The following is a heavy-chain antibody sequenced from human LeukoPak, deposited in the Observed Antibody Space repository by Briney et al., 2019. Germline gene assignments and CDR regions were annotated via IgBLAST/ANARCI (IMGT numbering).Heavy chain of an antibody. J-gene: IGHJ5*02. Sequence: SETLSLTCAVSGGSIRRYNWSWIRQPPGKGLEWIGYIYYSGSTNYNPSLKSRVTISIDTSKNKFSLKLSSVTAADTDVYHCARQTTEGFDPWGQGVLVTVSS. CDR2: IYYSGST. CDR3: ARQTTEGFDP. D-gene: IGHD4-17*01. CDR1: GGSIRRYN. V-gene: IGHV4-59*01.